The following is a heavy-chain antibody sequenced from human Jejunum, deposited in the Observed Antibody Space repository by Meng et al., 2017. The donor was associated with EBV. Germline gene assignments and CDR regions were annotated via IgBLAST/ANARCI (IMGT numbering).Heavy chain of an antibody. CDR3: AKAIEVMGYYSDY. D-gene: IGHD2-21*01. J-gene: IGHJ4*02. V-gene: IGHV3-30*18. CDR1: GFTFSNYG. CDR2: ISFDGSDI. Sequence: QGRLVESGGGAVQAGGSLRLSCAASGFTFSNYGMHWVRQAPGKGLEWVAIISFDGSDIYYADSVKGRFTISRDNSKNTLYLQMNSLRAEDTAVYYCAKAIEVMGYYSDYWGQGTLVTVSS.